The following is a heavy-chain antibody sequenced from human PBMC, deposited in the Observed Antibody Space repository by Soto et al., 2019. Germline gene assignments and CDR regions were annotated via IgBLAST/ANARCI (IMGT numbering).Heavy chain of an antibody. D-gene: IGHD1-7*01. CDR2: IRYDGSNI. CDR3: AREGIGGTTFRGFFDF. Sequence: GGSLRLSCAPSGSIFRGYCMHWVRQAPGKGLGWVAVIRYDGSNINYADSVMGRFTISRDNSKHTLYLEMNSLRAEDTAVSYCAREGIGGTTFRGFFDFWGKRNLVTVSS. J-gene: IGHJ4*02. CDR1: GSIFRGYC. V-gene: IGHV3-33*01.